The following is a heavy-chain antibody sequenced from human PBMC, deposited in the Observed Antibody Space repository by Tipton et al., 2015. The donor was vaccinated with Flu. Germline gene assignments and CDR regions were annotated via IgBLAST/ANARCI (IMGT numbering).Heavy chain of an antibody. CDR2: ISSTTSYI. J-gene: IGHJ6*02. Sequence: GSLRLSCAASDFTFSSSTMNWVRQAPGKGLEWVSAISSTTSYIFYADSVKGRFTISRGNAKNSLYLQMNSLGAEDTAVYYCARDRGYCSVGVCYMDVWGQGTTVTVSS. V-gene: IGHV3-21*06. CDR3: ARDRGYCSVGVCYMDV. CDR1: DFTFSSST. D-gene: IGHD2-8*02.